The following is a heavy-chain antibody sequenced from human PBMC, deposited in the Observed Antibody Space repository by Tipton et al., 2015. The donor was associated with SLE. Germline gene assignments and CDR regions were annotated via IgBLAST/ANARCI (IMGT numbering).Heavy chain of an antibody. Sequence: TLSLTCTVSGGAISSGAYYWSWIRQHPGKGLEWIGYIYYSGSTYYSPSLKSRVTISLDTSNNHFSLKLSSVTVADTAVYYCARGEKWLQSPHFDYWGQGALVTVSS. CDR3: ARGEKWLQSPHFDY. CDR1: GGAISSGAYY. D-gene: IGHD5-24*01. CDR2: IYYSGST. V-gene: IGHV4-31*03. J-gene: IGHJ4*02.